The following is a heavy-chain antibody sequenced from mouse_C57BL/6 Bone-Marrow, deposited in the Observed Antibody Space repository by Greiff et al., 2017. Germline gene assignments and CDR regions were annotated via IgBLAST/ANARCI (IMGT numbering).Heavy chain of an antibody. CDR2: IYPGDGDT. D-gene: IGHD1-1*01. Sequence: QVQLQQSGPELVKPGASVKISCKASGYAFSSSWMNWVKQRPGKGLEWIGRIYPGDGDTNYNGKFKGKATLTADKSSSTAYMQLSSLTSADSAVYFCASRYYGSSNWYFDVWGTGTTVTVSS. J-gene: IGHJ1*03. CDR3: ASRYYGSSNWYFDV. CDR1: GYAFSSSW. V-gene: IGHV1-82*01.